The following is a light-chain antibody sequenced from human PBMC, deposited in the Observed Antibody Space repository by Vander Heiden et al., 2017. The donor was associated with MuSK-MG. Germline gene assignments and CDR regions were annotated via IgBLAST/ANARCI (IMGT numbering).Light chain of an antibody. CDR1: QSQQQINVYSA. Sequence: DTVNRLSLLPLSVTPGQPPSISCSSRQSQQQINVYSAVARYLPKPGHSRRLHIYLDSNRAAGVPDRFCSGRSGTDFTLKISRVEAEDVGLYYYMQPVEIRMYTFGRGTKLEIK. V-gene: IGKV2-28*01. CDR3: MQPVEIRMYT. J-gene: IGKJ2*01. CDR2: LDS.